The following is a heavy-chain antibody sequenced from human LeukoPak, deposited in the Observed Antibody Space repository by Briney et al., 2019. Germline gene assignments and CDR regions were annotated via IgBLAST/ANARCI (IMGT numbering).Heavy chain of an antibody. J-gene: IGHJ6*02. Sequence: GGSLRLSCAASGFTVSSNYMSWVRQAPGKGLEWVSVIYSGGSTYYADSVKGRFTISRDNSKNTLYLQMNSLRAEDTAVYYCARRRADETYGDYELYYYGMDVWGQGTTVTVSS. CDR1: GFTVSSNY. CDR3: ARRRADETYGDYELYYYGMDV. V-gene: IGHV3-53*01. D-gene: IGHD4-17*01. CDR2: IYSGGST.